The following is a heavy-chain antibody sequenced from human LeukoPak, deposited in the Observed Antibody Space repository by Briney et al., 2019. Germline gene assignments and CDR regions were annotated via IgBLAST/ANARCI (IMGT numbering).Heavy chain of an antibody. V-gene: IGHV1-24*01. CDR2: FDPEDGET. J-gene: IGHJ6*03. Sequence: ASVKVSCKVSGYTLTELSMHWVRQAPGKGLEWMGGFDPEDGETIYAQKFQVRVTMTEDESTSTAYMELSSLRSEDTAVYYCARAATLYYYYYMDVWGKGTTVTISS. CDR1: GYTLTELS. D-gene: IGHD2-15*01. CDR3: ARAATLYYYYYMDV.